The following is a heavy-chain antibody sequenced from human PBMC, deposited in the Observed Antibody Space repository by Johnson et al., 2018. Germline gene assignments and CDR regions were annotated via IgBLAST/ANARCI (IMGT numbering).Heavy chain of an antibody. J-gene: IGHJ6*03. CDR2: ISYDGSNK. D-gene: IGHD3-22*01. CDR3: AKDQYDRSGYYRRLYYYYYMDV. V-gene: IGHV3-30*18. Sequence: QVQLVESGGGVVQPGRSLRLSCAASGFTFSSYGMHWVRQAPGKGLEWVAVISYDGSNKYYADSVKGRFTISRDNSKNTLYLQMNSLRAEDTAGYYCAKDQYDRSGYYRRLYYYYYMDVWGKGTTVTVAS. CDR1: GFTFSSYG.